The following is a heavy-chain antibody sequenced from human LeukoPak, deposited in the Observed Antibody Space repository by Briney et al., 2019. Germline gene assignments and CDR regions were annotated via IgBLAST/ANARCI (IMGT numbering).Heavy chain of an antibody. CDR3: AKGQGYYIDY. CDR2: IQFDGSSA. J-gene: IGHJ4*02. CDR1: GFTFSSYG. Sequence: GGSLRLSCAASGFTFSSYGMHWVRQAPGKGLEWVAFIQFDGSSAYYVDSVKGRFTFPRDNSKNTLYLQMDSQRTEDTAVYYCAKGQGYYIDYWGQGTLVTASS. V-gene: IGHV3-30*02.